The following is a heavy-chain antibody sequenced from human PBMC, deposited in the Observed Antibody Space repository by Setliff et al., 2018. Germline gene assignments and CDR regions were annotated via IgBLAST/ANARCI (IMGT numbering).Heavy chain of an antibody. CDR2: IYYSGST. J-gene: IGHJ5*02. CDR3: ALRVRDELTIFDIVKTRRRWFDP. V-gene: IGHV4-59*11. D-gene: IGHD3-3*01. CDR1: GGSISSHY. Sequence: SETLSLTCTVSGGSISSHYWSWIRQPPGKGLEWIGSIYYSGSTNYNPALKSRVTISVDTSKNQFSLTLTSVTAADTAVYYCALRVRDELTIFDIVKTRRRWFDPWGQGTPVTVSS.